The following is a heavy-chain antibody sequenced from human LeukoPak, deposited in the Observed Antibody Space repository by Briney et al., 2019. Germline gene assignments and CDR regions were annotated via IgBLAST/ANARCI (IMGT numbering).Heavy chain of an antibody. V-gene: IGHV3-23*01. CDR3: AKVTLGWGLQFDY. Sequence: QTGGSLRLSCAASGFTFSSYAMSWVRQAPGKGLEWVSAISGSGGSTYYADSVKGRFTISRGNSKNTLYLQMNSLRAEDTAVYYCAKVTLGWGLQFDYWGQGTLVTVSS. D-gene: IGHD3-16*01. CDR2: ISGSGGST. CDR1: GFTFSSYA. J-gene: IGHJ4*02.